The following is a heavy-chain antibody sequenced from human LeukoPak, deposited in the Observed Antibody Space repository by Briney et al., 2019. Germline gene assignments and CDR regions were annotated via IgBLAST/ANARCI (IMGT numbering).Heavy chain of an antibody. J-gene: IGHJ6*02. Sequence: SVKVSCKASGGTFSSYAISWVRQAPGQGLEWMGRIIPILGIANYAQKFQGRVTITADKSTSTAYMELSSLRSEDTAVYYCASHRSDSVVIPAASNYYYGMDVWGQGTTVTVSS. CDR1: GGTFSSYA. CDR3: ASHRSDSVVIPAASNYYYGMDV. V-gene: IGHV1-69*04. D-gene: IGHD2-2*01. CDR2: IIPILGIA.